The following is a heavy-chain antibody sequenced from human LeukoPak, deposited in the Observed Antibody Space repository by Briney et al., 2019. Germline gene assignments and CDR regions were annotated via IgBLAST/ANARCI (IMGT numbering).Heavy chain of an antibody. Sequence: GSLRLSCAASGFTFSSYWMHWVRQAPGKGLVWVSRISSDGSSTTYADSVKGRFTISRDNAKNTLYLQMNSLRVEDTAVYYCVGDQVDDTGYLRWGQGTRVTVSA. D-gene: IGHD5-12*01. CDR1: GFTFSSYW. CDR3: VGDQVDDTGYLR. CDR2: ISSDGSST. V-gene: IGHV3-74*01. J-gene: IGHJ4*02.